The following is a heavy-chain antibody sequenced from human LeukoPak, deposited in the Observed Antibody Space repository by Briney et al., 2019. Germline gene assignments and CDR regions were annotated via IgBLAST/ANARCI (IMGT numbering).Heavy chain of an antibody. CDR3: ARDRMVLLERRPLAY. J-gene: IGHJ4*02. V-gene: IGHV1-18*04. CDR2: ISAYNGNT. CDR1: GYTFTSYG. D-gene: IGHD1-1*01. Sequence: ASVKVSCKASGYTFTSYGISWVRQAPGQGLEWMGWISAYNGNTNYAQKLQGRVTMTTDTSTSTAYMELRSLRADDTAVYYCARDRMVLLERRPLAYWGQGTLVTVSS.